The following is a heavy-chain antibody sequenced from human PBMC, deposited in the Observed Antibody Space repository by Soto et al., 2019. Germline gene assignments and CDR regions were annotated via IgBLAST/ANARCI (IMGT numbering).Heavy chain of an antibody. Sequence: SETLSLTCTVSGGSVSSGSYYWSWIRQPPGKGLEWIGYIYYSGSTNYNPSLKSRVTISVDTSKNQFSLKLSSVTAADTAMYYCARGAEMVAAATLYYYYCGMDVWGQGTTVTVSS. CDR3: ARGAEMVAAATLYYYYCGMDV. CDR1: GGSVSSGSYY. J-gene: IGHJ6*02. V-gene: IGHV4-61*01. CDR2: IYYSGST. D-gene: IGHD6-13*01.